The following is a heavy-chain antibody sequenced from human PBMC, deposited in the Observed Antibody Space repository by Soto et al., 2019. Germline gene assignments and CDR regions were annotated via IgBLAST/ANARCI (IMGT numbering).Heavy chain of an antibody. Sequence: ASVKVSCKVSGYTLTELSMHWVRQAPGKGLEWMGGFDPEDGETIYAQKVQGRVTMTKDTSTSTACMELRSLRSDDTAVYYCARGVGSGSYYNQYNWFDPWGQGTLVTVSS. CDR1: GYTLTELS. CDR2: FDPEDGET. D-gene: IGHD3-10*01. CDR3: ARGVGSGSYYNQYNWFDP. V-gene: IGHV1-24*01. J-gene: IGHJ5*02.